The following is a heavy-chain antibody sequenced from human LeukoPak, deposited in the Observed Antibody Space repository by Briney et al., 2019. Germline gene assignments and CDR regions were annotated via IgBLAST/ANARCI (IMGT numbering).Heavy chain of an antibody. J-gene: IGHJ4*02. CDR2: IISSSSFI. CDR1: GFTFSSYT. Sequence: GGSLRLSCAASGFTFSSYTMNWVRQTPGKGLEWVSSIISSSSFIYYADSVKGRFTISRDNAKNSLYLQMNSLRAEDTAVYYCARDFGGYCSSSSCYLGFLDYWGQGTLVTVSS. D-gene: IGHD2-2*01. CDR3: ARDFGGYCSSSSCYLGFLDY. V-gene: IGHV3-21*03.